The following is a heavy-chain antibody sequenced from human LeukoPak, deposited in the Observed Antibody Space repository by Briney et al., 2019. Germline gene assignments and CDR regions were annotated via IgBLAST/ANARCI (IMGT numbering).Heavy chain of an antibody. V-gene: IGHV3-15*01. CDR3: TIDSNSGWTGY. CDR1: GFTFSNAW. Sequence: GGSLRLSCAASGFTFSNAWMSWVRQAPGKVLEWVGRIRTKSEGTTEYAAPVKGRFTISRDDSKNTLYLQMNSLETEDTAVYYCTIDSNSGWTGYWGQGTLVTVSS. CDR2: IRTKSEGTT. J-gene: IGHJ4*02. D-gene: IGHD6-19*01.